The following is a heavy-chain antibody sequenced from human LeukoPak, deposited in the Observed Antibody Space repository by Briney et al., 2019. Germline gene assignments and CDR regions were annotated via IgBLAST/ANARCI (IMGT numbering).Heavy chain of an antibody. J-gene: IGHJ4*02. CDR2: IYYSGST. V-gene: IGHV4-31*03. CDR3: ASVSGSPSTFDY. Sequence: SQTLSLTCTVSGGSISSGGYYWSWIRQHPGKGLEWIGYIYYSGSTYYNPSLKSRVTISVDTSKNQSSLKLSSVTAADTAVYYCASVSGSPSTFDYWGQGTLATVSS. CDR1: GGSISSGGYY. D-gene: IGHD1-26*01.